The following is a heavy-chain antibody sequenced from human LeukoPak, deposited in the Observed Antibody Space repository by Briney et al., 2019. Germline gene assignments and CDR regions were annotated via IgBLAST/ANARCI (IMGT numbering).Heavy chain of an antibody. CDR1: GFTFSTYI. CDR2: ITSPVGHI. D-gene: IGHD6-19*01. V-gene: IGHV3-21*01. CDR3: ATDGQSSGWYGFDY. Sequence: GGSLRLSCAASGFTFSTYIMNWVRQAPGKGLEWVASITSPVGHIYYADSLKGRITISRDNAKSSLYLQMNSLRAEDTAVYYCATDGQSSGWYGFDYWGQGTLVTVSS. J-gene: IGHJ4*02.